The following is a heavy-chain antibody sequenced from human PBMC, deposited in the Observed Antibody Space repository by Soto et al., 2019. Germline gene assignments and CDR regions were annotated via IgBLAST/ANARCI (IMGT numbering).Heavy chain of an antibody. CDR2: ISAAGDP. Sequence: EVQLVESGGGLVRPGGCLRLSCEAFGFTFRNYDMHWVRQGPGKGLEWVSGISAAGDPDYADSVEGRFTISRENAQNSFSLQMNSLRGGDTAVYYCARADRDFDGVDVWGQGTAVIVSS. V-gene: IGHV3-13*05. CDR3: ARADRDFDGVDV. CDR1: GFTFRNYD. J-gene: IGHJ6*02.